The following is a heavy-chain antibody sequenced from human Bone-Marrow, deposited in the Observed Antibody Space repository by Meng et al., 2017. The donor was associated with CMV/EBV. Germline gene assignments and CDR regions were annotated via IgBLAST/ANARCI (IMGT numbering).Heavy chain of an antibody. CDR2: IYWNDDK. CDR3: AHSQGDPYCCGDCYIWFDP. D-gene: IGHD2-21*01. Sequence: SGPTLVKPTQTLTLTCTFSGLSLSTSGVGVGWIRQPPGKALEWLALIYWNDDKRYSPSLKSRLTITKDTSKNQVVLTMTNMDPVDTATYYCAHSQGDPYCCGDCYIWFDPWGQGTLVTVSS. V-gene: IGHV2-5*01. J-gene: IGHJ5*02. CDR1: GLSLSTSGVG.